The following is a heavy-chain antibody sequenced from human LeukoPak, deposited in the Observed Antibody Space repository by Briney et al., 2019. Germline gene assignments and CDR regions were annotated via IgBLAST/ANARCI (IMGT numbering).Heavy chain of an antibody. Sequence: PSETLSLTCTVSGGSISSSGYYWGWIRQPPGKGLEWIASIYYSGSTYYNPSLKSRVTISVDTSKNQLSLKLSSLTAADTAVYYCARHEYSGSYYGLSWFDPWGQGTLVTASS. V-gene: IGHV4-39*01. D-gene: IGHD1-26*01. CDR3: ARHEYSGSYYGLSWFDP. CDR2: IYYSGST. CDR1: GGSISSSGYY. J-gene: IGHJ5*02.